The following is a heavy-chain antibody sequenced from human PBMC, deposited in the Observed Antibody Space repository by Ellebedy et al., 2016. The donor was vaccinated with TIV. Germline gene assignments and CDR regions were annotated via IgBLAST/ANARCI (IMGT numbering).Heavy chain of an antibody. D-gene: IGHD3-16*01. CDR3: AKDKFPSSIGPFDY. Sequence: SLKISCTASGFTFDDYAMHWVRQAPGKGPEWVSGISWHSGDIGYADSVKGRFTISRDNAENSLSLQMDSLKTEDTALYYCAKDKFPSSIGPFDYWGQGTLVTVSS. CDR2: ISWHSGDI. J-gene: IGHJ4*02. CDR1: GFTFDDYA. V-gene: IGHV3-9*01.